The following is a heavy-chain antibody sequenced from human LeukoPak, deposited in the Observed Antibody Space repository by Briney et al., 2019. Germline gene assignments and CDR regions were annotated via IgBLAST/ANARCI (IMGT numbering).Heavy chain of an antibody. V-gene: IGHV3-30-3*01. D-gene: IGHD6-19*01. Sequence: GGSLRLSCAASGFTFSSYAMHWVGKAQAKGLGGLAVISYDGSNKYYADSVKGRFTISRDNSKNTLYLQMNSLRAEDTAVYYCARESGSGWYLGYWGQGTLVTVSS. CDR3: ARESGSGWYLGY. CDR1: GFTFSSYA. CDR2: ISYDGSNK. J-gene: IGHJ4*02.